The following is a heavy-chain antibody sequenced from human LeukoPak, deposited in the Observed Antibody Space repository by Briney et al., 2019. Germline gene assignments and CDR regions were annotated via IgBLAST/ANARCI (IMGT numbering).Heavy chain of an antibody. J-gene: IGHJ4*02. CDR3: TKTSGSYFFSGIDY. CDR2: IKQDGSEK. D-gene: IGHD3-10*01. Sequence: AGSLRLSCAASGFTFSTYWMSWVRQAPGKGLEWVANIKQDGSEKYYVDSVKGRFTISRDNAKNSLYLQINSLRAEDTAVYYCTKTSGSYFFSGIDYWGQGTLVTVSS. V-gene: IGHV3-7*01. CDR1: GFTFSTYW.